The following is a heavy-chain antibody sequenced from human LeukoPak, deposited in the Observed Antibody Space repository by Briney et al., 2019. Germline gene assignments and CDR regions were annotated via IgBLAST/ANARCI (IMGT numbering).Heavy chain of an antibody. D-gene: IGHD3-9*01. Sequence: GGSLRLSCAASGFTFSSYAMSWVRQAPGKGLEWVLAISGSGGSTYYADSVKGRFTISRDNSKNTLYLQMNSLRAEDTAVYYCAKAPILTGYLAYFDYWGQGTLVTVSS. CDR1: GFTFSSYA. CDR2: ISGSGGST. V-gene: IGHV3-23*01. CDR3: AKAPILTGYLAYFDY. J-gene: IGHJ4*02.